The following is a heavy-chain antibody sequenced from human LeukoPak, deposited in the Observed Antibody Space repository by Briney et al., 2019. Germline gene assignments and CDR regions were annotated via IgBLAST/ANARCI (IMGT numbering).Heavy chain of an antibody. J-gene: IGHJ6*02. V-gene: IGHV3-7*01. D-gene: IGHD2-15*01. CDR2: IKQDGSEK. CDR3: ARDQVVAATLDYYYYCGMDV. CDR1: GFTFSSYW. Sequence: GGSLRLSCAASGFTFSSYWMSWVRQAPGKGLEWVANIKQDGSEKYYVDSVKGRFTISRDNAKNSLYLQMNSLRAEDTAVYYCARDQVVAATLDYYYYCGMDVWGQGTTVTVAS.